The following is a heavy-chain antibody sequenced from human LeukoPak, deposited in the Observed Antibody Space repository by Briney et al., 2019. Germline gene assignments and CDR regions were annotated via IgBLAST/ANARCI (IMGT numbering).Heavy chain of an antibody. D-gene: IGHD2-2*01. J-gene: IGHJ4*02. CDR3: ARSHNQIWVPAATGYFDY. Sequence: ASVKVSCKASGGTFSSYAISWVRQAPGQGLEWVGGIIPIFGTANYAQKFQGRVTITADESTSTAYMELSSLRSEDTAVYYCARSHNQIWVPAATGYFDYWGQGTLVTVSS. CDR1: GGTFSSYA. V-gene: IGHV1-69*13. CDR2: IIPIFGTA.